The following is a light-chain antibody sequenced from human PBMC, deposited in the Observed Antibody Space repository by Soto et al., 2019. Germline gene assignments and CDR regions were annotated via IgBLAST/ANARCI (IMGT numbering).Light chain of an antibody. V-gene: IGLV2-14*01. CDR2: GVS. CDR3: SSYTSGSTLEV. CDR1: SSDVGAHNF. Sequence: QSALTQPASVSGSPGQSITISCTGTSSDVGAHNFVSWYQQHPGKAPKLIIYGVSDRPSGVSNRFSGSKSGYSASLTISALQAEDEADYYCSSYTSGSTLEVFGGGTKLTVL. J-gene: IGLJ2*01.